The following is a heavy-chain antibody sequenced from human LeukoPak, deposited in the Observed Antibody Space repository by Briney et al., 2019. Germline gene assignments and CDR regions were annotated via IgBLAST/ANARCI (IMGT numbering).Heavy chain of an antibody. CDR2: INHSGST. D-gene: IGHD2-21*01. Sequence: SETLSLTCAVYGGSFSGYYWSWIRQPPGKGLEWMGEINHSGSTNYNPSLKSRVTISVDTSKNQFSLKLSSVTAADTAVYYCARGQGVNYFDYWGQGTLVTVST. J-gene: IGHJ4*02. V-gene: IGHV4-34*01. CDR1: GGSFSGYY. CDR3: ARGQGVNYFDY.